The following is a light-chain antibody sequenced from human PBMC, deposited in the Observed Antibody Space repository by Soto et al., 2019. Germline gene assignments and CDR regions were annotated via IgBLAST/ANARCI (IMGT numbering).Light chain of an antibody. CDR1: RNGSIY. CDR2: ATS. V-gene: IGKV1-39*01. Sequence: EIPLTQSPSSLAASVGDRLTLTCRASRNGSIYLNWYQHKPRNAPSLLIQATSNLQVWLPSRFSGSGSGTEFTLTISSLEPEVLGTYYSQQSYKMRSFGQGTRLEF. J-gene: IGKJ5*01. CDR3: QQSYKMRS.